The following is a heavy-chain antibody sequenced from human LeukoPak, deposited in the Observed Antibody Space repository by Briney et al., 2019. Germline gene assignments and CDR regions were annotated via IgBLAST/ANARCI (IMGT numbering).Heavy chain of an antibody. V-gene: IGHV1-2*02. CDR1: GYTFTGYY. D-gene: IGHD6-19*01. Sequence: ASVKVSCKASGYTFTGYYMHWVRQAPGQGLEWIGWINPNSGGTNYAQKFQGRVTMTRDTSISTAYMELSRLRSDDTAVYYCAREILYGLVLGNFDYWGQGTLVTVSS. CDR3: AREILYGLVLGNFDY. J-gene: IGHJ4*02. CDR2: INPNSGGT.